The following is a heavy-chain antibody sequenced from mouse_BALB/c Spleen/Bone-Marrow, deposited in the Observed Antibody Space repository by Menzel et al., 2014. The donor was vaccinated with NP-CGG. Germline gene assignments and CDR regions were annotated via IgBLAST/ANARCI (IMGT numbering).Heavy chain of an antibody. Sequence: EVKLVESGGGLVQPGGPLRLSCTTSGFTFTDSHMSWVRQPPGKALEWLGFIRNKAYDYTTEYSASVKGRFTISRDSSQSILYLQMNTLRPEDSATYYCARFPMDYWGQGTSVTVSS. CDR1: GFTFTDSH. V-gene: IGHV7-3*02. CDR3: ARFPMDY. J-gene: IGHJ4*01. CDR2: IRNKAYDYTT.